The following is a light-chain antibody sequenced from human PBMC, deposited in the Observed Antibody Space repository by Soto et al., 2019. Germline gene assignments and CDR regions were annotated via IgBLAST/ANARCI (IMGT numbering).Light chain of an antibody. CDR3: CSSAPESTYV. Sequence: QSALAQPASVSGSPGQSVTISCTGTSSDVGAYNSVSWYQQHPDKAPQLMIYKGTQRPSGVSNRFSGSTSGNAASLPISCLQAGDEADYFCCSSAPESTYVFGTGTKLTVL. V-gene: IGLV2-23*01. CDR2: KGT. J-gene: IGLJ1*01. CDR1: SSDVGAYNS.